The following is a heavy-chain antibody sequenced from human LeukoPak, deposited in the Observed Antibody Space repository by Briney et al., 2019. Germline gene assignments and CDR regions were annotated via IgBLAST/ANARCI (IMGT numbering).Heavy chain of an antibody. D-gene: IGHD2-15*01. CDR1: GFTFSSYS. CDR3: AREGVVYCSGGSCYSFNY. J-gene: IGHJ4*02. Sequence: PGGSLRLSCAASGFTFSSYSMNWVRQAPGKGLEWVSSISSSSSYIYYADSVKGRFTISRDNAKNSLYLHMNSLRAEDTAVYYCAREGVVYCSGGSCYSFNYWGQGTLVTVSS. V-gene: IGHV3-21*01. CDR2: ISSSSSYI.